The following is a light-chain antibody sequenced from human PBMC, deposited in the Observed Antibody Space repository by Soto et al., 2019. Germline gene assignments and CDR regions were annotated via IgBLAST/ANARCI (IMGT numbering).Light chain of an antibody. J-gene: IGKJ5*01. CDR3: QQRHMWAIP. Sequence: IALAQSPGTVSVSPGARATLSCRASQSVSRYLGWYQQKPGQAPRLLIYAASNRATGIPDRVSGSGYGTGFTLAVSSLEPEGAAVHYGQQRHMWAIPFGPGTRLEIK. CDR2: AAS. V-gene: IGKV3-11*01. CDR1: QSVSRY.